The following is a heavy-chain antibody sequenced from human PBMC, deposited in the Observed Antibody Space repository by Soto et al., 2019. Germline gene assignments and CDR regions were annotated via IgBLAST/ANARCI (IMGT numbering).Heavy chain of an antibody. CDR3: AGVTMVRGVPGGLDY. D-gene: IGHD3-10*01. CDR2: ISGSGGST. J-gene: IGHJ4*02. CDR1: GFTFSSYA. V-gene: IGHV3-23*01. Sequence: GGSLRLSCAASGFTFSSYAMSWVRQAPGKGLEWVSAISGSGGSTYYADSVKGRFTISRDNSKNTLYLQMNSLRAEDTAVYYCAGVTMVRGVPGGLDYWGQGTLVTVSS.